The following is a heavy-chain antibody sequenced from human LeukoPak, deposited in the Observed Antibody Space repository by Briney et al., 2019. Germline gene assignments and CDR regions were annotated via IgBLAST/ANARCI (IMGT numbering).Heavy chain of an antibody. Sequence: GGSLRLSCEASGFTFGNYDISWVRRAPGKGLEWVATISGSGDNTHYIDSVKGRFTISRDNSKNTLYLQMNSLRVDDTAVYYCAKTGTSLSYDYWGQGTLVTVTS. V-gene: IGHV3-23*01. J-gene: IGHJ4*02. CDR2: ISGSGDNT. D-gene: IGHD3-3*01. CDR3: AKTGTSLSYDY. CDR1: GFTFGNYD.